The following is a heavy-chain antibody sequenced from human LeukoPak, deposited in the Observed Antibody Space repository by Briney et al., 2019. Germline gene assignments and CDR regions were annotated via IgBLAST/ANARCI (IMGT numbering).Heavy chain of an antibody. V-gene: IGHV4-59*01. Sequence: SETLSLTCTVSGGSISSYYWSWIRQPPGKGLEWIGYIYYSGSTNYNPSLKSRVTISVDTSKNQFSLKLSSVTAADTAVYYCARDRLATVNTFDYWGQGTLVTVSS. J-gene: IGHJ4*02. CDR1: GGSISSYY. CDR3: ARDRLATVNTFDY. D-gene: IGHD4-11*01. CDR2: IYYSGST.